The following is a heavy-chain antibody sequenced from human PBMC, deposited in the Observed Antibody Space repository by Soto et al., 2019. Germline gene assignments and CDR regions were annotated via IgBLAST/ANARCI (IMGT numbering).Heavy chain of an antibody. V-gene: IGHV1-69*13. D-gene: IGHD2-21*02. J-gene: IGHJ6*02. Sequence: SVKVSCKASGGTFSNHAISWVLQAPGQGLEWVGGIIPMFPTADYAQRFQGRVTITADDSTTTVYMELSGLRSEDTAMYYCARDDATYCGGDCYRYFYYGMDVWGQGTTVTVSS. CDR3: ARDDATYCGGDCYRYFYYGMDV. CDR1: GGTFSNHA. CDR2: IIPMFPTA.